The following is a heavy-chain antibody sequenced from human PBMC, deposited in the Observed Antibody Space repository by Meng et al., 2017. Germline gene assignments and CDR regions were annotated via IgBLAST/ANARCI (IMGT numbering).Heavy chain of an antibody. D-gene: IGHD6-6*01. CDR2: IYSGGST. Sequence: VQLVETGGGLIQPGGSRRLSCAASGFTVSSNYMSWVRQAPGKGLEWVSVIYSGGSTYYADSVKGRFTISRDNSKNTLYLQMNSLRAEDTAVYYCARESMYNWFDPWGQGTLVTVSS. CDR3: ARESMYNWFDP. J-gene: IGHJ5*02. CDR1: GFTVSSNY. V-gene: IGHV3-53*05.